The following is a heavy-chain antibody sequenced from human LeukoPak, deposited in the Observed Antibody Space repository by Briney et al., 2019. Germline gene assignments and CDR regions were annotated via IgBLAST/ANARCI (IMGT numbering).Heavy chain of an antibody. CDR1: GYTLTELS. Sequence: ASVKVSCKVSGYTLTELSMHWVRQAPGKGLEWMGCFDPEDGETIYAQKFQGRVTMTEDTSTDTAYMELSSLRSEDTAVYYCATGIRCSSTSCSIYDYWGQGTLVTVSS. J-gene: IGHJ4*02. D-gene: IGHD2-2*01. V-gene: IGHV1-24*01. CDR3: ATGIRCSSTSCSIYDY. CDR2: FDPEDGET.